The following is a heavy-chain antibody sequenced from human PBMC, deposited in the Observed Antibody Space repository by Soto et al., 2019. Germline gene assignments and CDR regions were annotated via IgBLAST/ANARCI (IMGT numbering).Heavy chain of an antibody. CDR1: GGSISSGGYY. CDR3: ARDRDSSGWYGGAFDI. D-gene: IGHD6-19*01. J-gene: IGHJ3*02. Sequence: QVQLQESGPGLVKPSQTLSLTCTVSGGSISSGGYYWSWIRQHPGKGLEGIGYIYYSGSTYYNPSLKSRVTISVDTSKNQFSLQLSSVTAADTAVYYCARDRDSSGWYGGAFDIWGQGTMVTVSS. V-gene: IGHV4-31*03. CDR2: IYYSGST.